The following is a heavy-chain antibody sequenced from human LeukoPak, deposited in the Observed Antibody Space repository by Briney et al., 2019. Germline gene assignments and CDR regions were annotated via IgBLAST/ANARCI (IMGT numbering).Heavy chain of an antibody. D-gene: IGHD3-3*01. CDR2: IYYSWRT. Sequence: SETLSLTCDVSGGSISSSSYYWGWIRQPPGKGLEWIVSIYYSWRTYYNPAVKRRVTISVDTSKILYSLKLGPVTAADTAVYYCASLRERSYYARGFDYWGQGTLVTVSS. CDR1: GGSISSSSYY. V-gene: IGHV4-39*07. J-gene: IGHJ4*02. CDR3: ASLRERSYYARGFDY.